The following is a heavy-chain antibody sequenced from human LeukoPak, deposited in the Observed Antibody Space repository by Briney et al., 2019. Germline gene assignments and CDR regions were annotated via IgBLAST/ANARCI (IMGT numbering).Heavy chain of an antibody. CDR3: ARARVDSMFLDY. D-gene: IGHD3-9*01. V-gene: IGHV1-69*06. CDR2: IIPIFGTA. CDR1: GGTFSSHA. Sequence: SVKVSCKASGGTFSSHAISWVRQAPGQGLEWMGGIIPIFGTANYAQKFQGRVTITADKSTSTAYMELSSLRSEDTAVYYCARARVDSMFLDYWGQGTLVTVSS. J-gene: IGHJ4*02.